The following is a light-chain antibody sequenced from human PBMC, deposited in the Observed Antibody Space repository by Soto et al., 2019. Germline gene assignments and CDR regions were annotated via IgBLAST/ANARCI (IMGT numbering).Light chain of an antibody. CDR2: DAS. J-gene: IGKJ1*01. V-gene: IGKV3-20*01. Sequence: EIVLTQSPGTLSLSPGERATLSCRASQSVSSSYLAWYQQKPGQAPRLLIYDASRRATGIPGRFSGSGSGTDFTLTISRLEPEDFAVYYCKKYGSSPRTFGQGTKVDIK. CDR1: QSVSSSY. CDR3: KKYGSSPRT.